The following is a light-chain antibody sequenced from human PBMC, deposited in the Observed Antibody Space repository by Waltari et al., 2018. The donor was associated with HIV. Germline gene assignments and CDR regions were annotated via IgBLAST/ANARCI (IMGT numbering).Light chain of an antibody. Sequence: QSALTQPPSASGTPGPRVAISCSGSSPHIGSNTVNWYQQLPGPAPKLLIYSNNQRPSGVPDRFSGSKSGTSASLAISGLQSEDEADYYCAAWDDSLNGYLFGTGTKVTVL. CDR2: SNN. V-gene: IGLV1-44*01. CDR3: AAWDDSLNGYL. J-gene: IGLJ1*01. CDR1: SPHIGSNT.